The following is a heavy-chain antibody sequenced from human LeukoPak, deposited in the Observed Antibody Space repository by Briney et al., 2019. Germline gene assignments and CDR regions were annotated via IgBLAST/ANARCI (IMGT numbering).Heavy chain of an antibody. J-gene: IGHJ4*02. V-gene: IGHV3-66*01. Sequence: PGGSLRLSCSVSGFTVSSNYMTWVRQAPGKGLEWVSVIYSGGSTYYADSVKGRFTISRDNSKNTLYLQMNSLRAEDTAVYYCARVSEAYYFDYWGQGTLVTVSS. CDR3: ARVSEAYYFDY. CDR2: IYSGGST. CDR1: GFTVSSNY.